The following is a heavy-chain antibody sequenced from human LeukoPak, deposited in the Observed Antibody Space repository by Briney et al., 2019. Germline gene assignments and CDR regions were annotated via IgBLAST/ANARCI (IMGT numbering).Heavy chain of an antibody. J-gene: IGHJ6*04. V-gene: IGHV3-23*01. CDR3: AKDRGPYYDFWSGYYGSAV. CDR2: ISGSGGST. D-gene: IGHD3-3*01. Sequence: GGSLRLSCAASGFTFSSYAMSWVRQAPGKGLEWVSAISGSGGSTYYADSVKGRFTISRDNSKNTLYLQMNSLRAEDTAVYYCAKDRGPYYDFWSGYYGSAVWGEGTTVTVSS. CDR1: GFTFSSYA.